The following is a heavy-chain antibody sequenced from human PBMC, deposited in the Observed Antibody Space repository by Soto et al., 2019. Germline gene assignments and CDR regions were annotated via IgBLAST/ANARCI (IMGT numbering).Heavy chain of an antibody. Sequence: QVQLVQSGAEVKRPGSSVKVSCKASGDTFNFYSINWVRQAPGLGLEWMGRVNPIVSMSNYAQNFQGRVTMTEDKSTSTAYMDLSSLRSADTAIYYCASSYGSGYRAFDYWGQGALVTVSS. CDR2: VNPIVSMS. CDR1: GDTFNFYS. V-gene: IGHV1-69*02. CDR3: ASSYGSGYRAFDY. D-gene: IGHD3-10*01. J-gene: IGHJ4*02.